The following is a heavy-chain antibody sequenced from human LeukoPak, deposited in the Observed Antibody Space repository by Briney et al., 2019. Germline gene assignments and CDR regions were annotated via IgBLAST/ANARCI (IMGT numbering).Heavy chain of an antibody. D-gene: IGHD3-10*01. CDR1: GDSIASSPYY. CDR3: ARRGMVRGAMVDN. J-gene: IGHJ4*02. Sequence: PSETLSVTCTVSGDSIASSPYYWGWIRQPPEKGLEWIASVYYSGTTFYNPSPKSRVTMSVDTSNNQFSLKLRSVTAADTALYFCARRGMVRGAMVDNWGQGTLVTVSS. CDR2: VYYSGTT. V-gene: IGHV4-39*01.